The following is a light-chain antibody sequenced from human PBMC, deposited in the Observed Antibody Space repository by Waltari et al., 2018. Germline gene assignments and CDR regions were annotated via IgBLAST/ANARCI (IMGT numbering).Light chain of an antibody. CDR2: ENS. Sequence: QSLLTPPPPASGPPAQRVTNSRSGSSTNIGGHTVTWYPYLPGTAPKLLIYENSQRPSGVPDRFSGSKSGTSASLAISGLQSDDEADYYCATWDASLNGRVFGGGTKLTVL. CDR3: ATWDASLNGRV. V-gene: IGLV1-44*01. CDR1: STNIGGHT. J-gene: IGLJ3*02.